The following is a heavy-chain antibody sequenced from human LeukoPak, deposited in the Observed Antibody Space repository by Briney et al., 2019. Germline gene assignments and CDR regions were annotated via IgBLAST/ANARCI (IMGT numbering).Heavy chain of an antibody. Sequence: PSETLSLTCTVSGGSLSSGSYYWSWIRQPAGEGLEWIGRIYTSGSTNYNPSLKSRITISVDTSKNQFSLKLRSVTAADTAVYYCARENTIFGVVRLDYWGQGNLVTVSS. CDR3: ARENTIFGVVRLDY. D-gene: IGHD3-3*01. V-gene: IGHV4-61*02. CDR1: GGSLSSGSYY. CDR2: IYTSGST. J-gene: IGHJ4*02.